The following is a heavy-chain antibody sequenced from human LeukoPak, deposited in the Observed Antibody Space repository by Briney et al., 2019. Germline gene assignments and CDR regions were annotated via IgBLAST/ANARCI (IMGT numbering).Heavy chain of an antibody. Sequence: GGSLRLSCAASGFTFNNYWMHWVRQAPGKGLVWVSRIDSDGSTTSYADSVKGRFTVSGDNAKNTVFLQMNSLRAEDTAVYYCVRDRIGFDPWGQGTLVTVSS. V-gene: IGHV3-74*01. CDR2: IDSDGSTT. D-gene: IGHD3-16*02. J-gene: IGHJ5*02. CDR3: VRDRIGFDP. CDR1: GFTFNNYW.